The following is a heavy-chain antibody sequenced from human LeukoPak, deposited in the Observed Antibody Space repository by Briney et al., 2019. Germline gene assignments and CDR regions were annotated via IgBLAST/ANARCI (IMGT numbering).Heavy chain of an antibody. CDR1: GFTFSSYG. D-gene: IGHD3-9*01. Sequence: GGSLRLSCAASGFTFSSYGMSWVRQAPGKGLEWVSTISDSGGSTYYADSVKGRFTISRDNSKNTLYLQMNSLRAEDTAVYYCAKDGGSSDSYDILTGYYSYFDYWGQGTLVTVSS. CDR2: ISDSGGST. CDR3: AKDGGSSDSYDILTGYYSYFDY. V-gene: IGHV3-23*01. J-gene: IGHJ4*02.